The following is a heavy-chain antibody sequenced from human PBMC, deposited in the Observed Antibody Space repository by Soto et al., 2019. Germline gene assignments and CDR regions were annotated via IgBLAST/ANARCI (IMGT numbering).Heavy chain of an antibody. CDR1: GGSFSGYY. Sequence: QVQLQQWGAGLLKPSETLSLTCAVYGGSFSGYYWNWIRQPPGKGLEWIGEINHSGSTNYTPSLKSRVTISVDTSKHQFSLKLSSVTAADTAVYYCASLEYSGYDYSWGQGTLVTVSS. V-gene: IGHV4-34*01. J-gene: IGHJ4*02. CDR2: INHSGST. D-gene: IGHD5-12*01. CDR3: ASLEYSGYDYS.